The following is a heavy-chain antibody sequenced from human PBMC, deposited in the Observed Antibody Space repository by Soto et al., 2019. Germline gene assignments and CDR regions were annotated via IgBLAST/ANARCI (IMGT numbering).Heavy chain of an antibody. D-gene: IGHD2-15*01. V-gene: IGHV4-38-2*01. CDR3: ARVGCSGGSCYSGDNWFDP. J-gene: IGHJ5*02. Sequence: SETLSLTCAVSGYSISSGYYWGWIRQPPGKGLEWIGSIYHSGSTYSNPSLKSRVTISVDTSKNQFSLKLSSVTAADTAVYYCARVGCSGGSCYSGDNWFDPWGQGTLVTVSS. CDR1: GYSISSGYY. CDR2: IYHSGST.